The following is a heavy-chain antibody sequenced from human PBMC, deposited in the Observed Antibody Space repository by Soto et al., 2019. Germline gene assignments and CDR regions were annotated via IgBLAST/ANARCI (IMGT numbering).Heavy chain of an antibody. J-gene: IGHJ4*02. CDR1: GYSFTSYW. CDR2: IYPGDSDT. D-gene: IGHD3-22*01. V-gene: IGHV5-51*01. CDR3: ARFEGLSYYDSRGYYNY. Sequence: GESLKISCKGSGYSFTSYWIGWVRQMPGKGLEWMGIIYPGDSDTRYSPSFQGQVTISADKSISTAYLQWSSLKASDTAMYYCARFEGLSYYDSRGYYNYWGQGTLVTVSS.